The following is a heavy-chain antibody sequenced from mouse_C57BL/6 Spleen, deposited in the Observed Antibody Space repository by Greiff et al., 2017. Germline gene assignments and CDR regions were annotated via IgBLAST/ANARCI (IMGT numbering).Heavy chain of an antibody. Sequence: EVKLVESGPELVKPGASVKISCKASGYSFTGYYMNWVKQSPEKSLEWIGEINPSTGGTTYNQKFKAKATLTVDKSSSTAYMQLKSLTSEDSAVYYCARPYYGRGGDYWGQGTTLTVSS. CDR2: INPSTGGT. V-gene: IGHV1-42*01. CDR3: ARPYYGRGGDY. CDR1: GYSFTGYY. J-gene: IGHJ2*01. D-gene: IGHD1-1*01.